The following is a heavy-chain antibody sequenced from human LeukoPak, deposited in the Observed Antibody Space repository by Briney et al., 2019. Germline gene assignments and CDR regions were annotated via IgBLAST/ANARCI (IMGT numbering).Heavy chain of an antibody. CDR2: FDPEDGET. D-gene: IGHD6-13*01. CDR1: GYTLTELS. J-gene: IGHJ4*02. CDR3: ATGYSSSWDVSNYYFDY. Sequence: ASVKVSCKVPGYTLTELSMHWVRQAPGKGLEWMGGFDPEDGETIYAQKLQGRVTMTEDTSTDTAYMELSSLRSGDTAVYYCATGYSSSWDVSNYYFDYWGQGTLVTVSS. V-gene: IGHV1-24*01.